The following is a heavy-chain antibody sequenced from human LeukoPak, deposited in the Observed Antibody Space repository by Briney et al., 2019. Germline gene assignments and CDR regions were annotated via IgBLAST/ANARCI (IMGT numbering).Heavy chain of an antibody. CDR2: IKQDGSEK. J-gene: IGHJ6*04. V-gene: IGHV3-7*03. CDR1: GFTFSSYW. CDR3: ARKKPLGYCSSTSCYSDYYYGMDV. Sequence: GGSLRLSCAASGFTFSSYWMSWVRQAPGKGLERVANIKQDGSEKYYVDSVKGRFTISRDNGKNSLYLQMNSLRAEDTAVYYCARKKPLGYCSSTSCYSDYYYGMDVWGKGTTVTVSS. D-gene: IGHD2-2*01.